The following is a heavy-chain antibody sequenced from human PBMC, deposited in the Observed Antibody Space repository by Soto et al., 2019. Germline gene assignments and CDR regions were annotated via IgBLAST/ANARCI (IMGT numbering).Heavy chain of an antibody. D-gene: IGHD3-16*01. CDR1: RDTFSKYA. V-gene: IGHV1-69*01. Sequence: QVQLVQSGAEVKKPGSSVKVSCKASRDTFSKYAFNWVRQAPGQGLEWMGWIIPNFGSRDYAEKFQGRLTITADESTSTAYMELRSLRFEDTAVYYCARGETYLGVWGQGTTVTVSS. J-gene: IGHJ6*02. CDR2: IIPNFGSR. CDR3: ARGETYLGV.